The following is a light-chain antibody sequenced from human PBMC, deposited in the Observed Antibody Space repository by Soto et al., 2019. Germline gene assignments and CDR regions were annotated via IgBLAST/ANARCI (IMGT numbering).Light chain of an antibody. V-gene: IGKV1-5*01. CDR3: QQYSTYPWT. Sequence: DIQMTQSPSTLSASVGXRVTITCRASQSISSWLAWYQQKPGKAPKVLISDASSLESGVPSRFSGSGSATEFTLTISSLQPDDFATYYCQQYSTYPWTFGQGTKVDIK. CDR1: QSISSW. J-gene: IGKJ1*01. CDR2: DAS.